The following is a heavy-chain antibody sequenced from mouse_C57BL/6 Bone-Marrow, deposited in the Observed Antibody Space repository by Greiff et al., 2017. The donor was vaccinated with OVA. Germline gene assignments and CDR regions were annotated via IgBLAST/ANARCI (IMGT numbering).Heavy chain of an antibody. V-gene: IGHV14-2*01. J-gene: IGHJ2*01. CDR3: ARSRGGSYFDY. CDR1: GFNIKDYY. D-gene: IGHD1-1*02. Sequence: EVQLQQSGAELVKPGASVKLSCTASGFNIKDYYMHWVKQRTEQGLGWIGRIDPEAGETKYAPKFKGKATITADTSSNTAYLQLRSLTSEDTAVYYCARSRGGSYFDYWGQGTTLTVSS. CDR2: IDPEAGET.